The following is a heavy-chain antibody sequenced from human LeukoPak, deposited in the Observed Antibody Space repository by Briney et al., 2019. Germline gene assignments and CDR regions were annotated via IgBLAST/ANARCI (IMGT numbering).Heavy chain of an antibody. V-gene: IGHV6-1*01. J-gene: IGHJ4*02. CDR2: TYYRSKWYN. Sequence: SQTLSLTCAISGDSVSSNSAAWNWIRQSPSRGLEWLGRTYYRSKWYNDYAVSVKSRITINPDTSKNQFSLQLNSVTPEDTAVYYCARNPQPTQYDSSGYWYYFDYWGQGTLVTVSS. CDR1: GDSVSSNSAA. D-gene: IGHD3-22*01. CDR3: ARNPQPTQYDSSGYWYYFDY.